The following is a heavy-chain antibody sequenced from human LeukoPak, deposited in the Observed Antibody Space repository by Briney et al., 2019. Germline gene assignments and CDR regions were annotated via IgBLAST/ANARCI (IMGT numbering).Heavy chain of an antibody. D-gene: IGHD4-17*01. Sequence: SVKVSCKASGGTFSSYAISWVRQAPGQGLEWMGRIIPILGIANYAQKFQGRVTITADKSTSTAYMELSGLRSEDTAVYYCARDSTVTIEYYYGMDVWGQGTTVTVSS. CDR3: ARDSTVTIEYYYGMDV. CDR1: GGTFSSYA. CDR2: IIPILGIA. V-gene: IGHV1-69*04. J-gene: IGHJ6*02.